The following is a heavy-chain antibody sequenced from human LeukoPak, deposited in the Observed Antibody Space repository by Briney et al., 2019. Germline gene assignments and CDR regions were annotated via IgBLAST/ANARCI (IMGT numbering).Heavy chain of an antibody. CDR3: SREVGGSYCDY. V-gene: IGHV3-49*03. Sequence: GGSLRLSCTASGFTFDYYTMSWFRQAPGMGLEWVGLIRSKAYGRTTEHAASVRGRFTISRDDSKSIAYLQMNSLKNENTALDYCSREVGGSYCDYWGQGNQVTVSS. CDR2: IRSKAYGRTT. D-gene: IGHD1-26*01. CDR1: GFTFDYYT. J-gene: IGHJ4*02.